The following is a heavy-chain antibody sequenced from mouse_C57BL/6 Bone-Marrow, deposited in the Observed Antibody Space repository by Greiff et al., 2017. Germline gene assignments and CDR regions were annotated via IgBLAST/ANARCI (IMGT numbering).Heavy chain of an antibody. J-gene: IGHJ4*01. Sequence: VQLKESGAELVRPGASVKLSCTASGFTFKDDYMHWVKQRPEQGLEWIGWIEPENGDTEYASKFQGKATITADTSSNTAYLQLSSLTSEDTAVYYCTAEAMDYWGQGTSVTVSS. CDR1: GFTFKDDY. V-gene: IGHV14-4*01. CDR2: IEPENGDT. CDR3: TAEAMDY.